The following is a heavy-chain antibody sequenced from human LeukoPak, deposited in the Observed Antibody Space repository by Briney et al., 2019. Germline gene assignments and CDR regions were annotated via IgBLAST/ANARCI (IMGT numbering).Heavy chain of an antibody. CDR2: VDSSGGSK. Sequence: PGGSLRLSCAASGFTFSEYAMGWVRQAPRKGLEWVSAVDSSGGSKYYADSVKGRFTISRDNSKNTVYLQMNSLRADDTAVYYCAKPIVPSAISGAAFDIWGQGTMVTVSS. CDR1: GFTFSEYA. CDR3: AKPIVPSAISGAAFDI. V-gene: IGHV3-23*01. J-gene: IGHJ3*02. D-gene: IGHD2-2*02.